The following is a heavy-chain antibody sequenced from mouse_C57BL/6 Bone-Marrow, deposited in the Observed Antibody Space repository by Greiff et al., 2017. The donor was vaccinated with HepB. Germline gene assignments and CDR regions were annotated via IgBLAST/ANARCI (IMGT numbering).Heavy chain of an antibody. CDR3: TRCRNYGFLYAMDY. V-gene: IGHV1-5*01. Sequence: EVQLQQSGTVLARPGASVKMSCKTSGYTFTSYWMHWVKQRPGQGLEWIGSIYPGNSDTSYNQKFKGKAKLTAVTSASTAYMELSSLTNEDSAVYYCTRCRNYGFLYAMDYWGQGTSVTVSS. CDR1: GYTFTSYW. J-gene: IGHJ4*01. D-gene: IGHD2-1*01. CDR2: IYPGNSDT.